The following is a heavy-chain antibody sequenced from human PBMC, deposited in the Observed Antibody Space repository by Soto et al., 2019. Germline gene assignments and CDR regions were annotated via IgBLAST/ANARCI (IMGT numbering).Heavy chain of an antibody. V-gene: IGHV4-34*01. CDR3: ARGSIPARGVLGF. CDR1: GGSFSGNY. J-gene: IGHJ4*02. CDR2: INHSGRS. Sequence: QVQLQQWGAGLLKPSETLSLTCAVYGGSFSGNYWIWIRPPPGQGLEWIAEINHSGRSTYTPSLRGRVTRSVDTAKSQCSLGLNSVTAADTAVYYCARGSIPARGVLGFGGEGTQVTVSA. D-gene: IGHD6-6*01.